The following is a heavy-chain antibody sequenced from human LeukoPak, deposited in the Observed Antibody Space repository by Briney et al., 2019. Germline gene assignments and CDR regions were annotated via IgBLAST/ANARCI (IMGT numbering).Heavy chain of an antibody. Sequence: PGGSLRLSXVASGFTFSRSWMDWVRQAPGKGLEWVANTKGDGSETHYVDSAKGRFTISRDNAKNYLYLQIDRVRVEDTAIYYCAKSLDYWGQGALLTVSS. CDR1: GFTFSRSW. CDR3: AKSLDY. CDR2: TKGDGSET. V-gene: IGHV3-7*01. J-gene: IGHJ4*02.